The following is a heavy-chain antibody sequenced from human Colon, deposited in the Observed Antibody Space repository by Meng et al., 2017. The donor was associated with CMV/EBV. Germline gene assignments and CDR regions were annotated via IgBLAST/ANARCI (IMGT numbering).Heavy chain of an antibody. CDR2: IHYTGNT. V-gene: IGHV4-61*08. Sequence: ASDGSVNSEDAYWNWLRQHPGKGLEWIGYIHYTGNTNYNPSLKSRVTMSIDTSKNQFSLTLFSVTAADTAVYYCARDVMLPAPFFDPWGQGTLVTVSS. CDR1: DGSVNSEDAY. J-gene: IGHJ5*02. D-gene: IGHD2-2*01. CDR3: ARDVMLPAPFFDP.